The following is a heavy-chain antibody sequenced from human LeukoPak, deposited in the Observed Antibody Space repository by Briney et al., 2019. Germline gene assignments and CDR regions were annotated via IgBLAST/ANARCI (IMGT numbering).Heavy chain of an antibody. J-gene: IGHJ4*02. CDR3: ASPPRGYSYDLDY. CDR1: GFTFTSHG. V-gene: IGHV3-30*02. Sequence: PGGSLRLSCAASGFTFTSHGMHWVRQAPGKGLQWVAFIRSDAINKYYADSVKGRFSISRDNSKNTLYLQMNSLRGDDTAVYYCASPPRGYSYDLDYWGQGTLVTVSS. CDR2: IRSDAINK. D-gene: IGHD5-18*01.